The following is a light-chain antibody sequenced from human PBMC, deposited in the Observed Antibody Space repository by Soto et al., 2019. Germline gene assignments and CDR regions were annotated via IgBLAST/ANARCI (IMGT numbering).Light chain of an antibody. Sequence: DIQMTQDPSSQSASVGDRVTITCRASQSIRNYLNWYQQKPGKAPKLLIYLASSLQSGVPSRFSGSGSGTDFTLTISSLQPEDLATYYCLESSSALTFGQGTRLEIK. J-gene: IGKJ5*01. CDR2: LAS. CDR1: QSIRNY. V-gene: IGKV1-39*01. CDR3: LESSSALT.